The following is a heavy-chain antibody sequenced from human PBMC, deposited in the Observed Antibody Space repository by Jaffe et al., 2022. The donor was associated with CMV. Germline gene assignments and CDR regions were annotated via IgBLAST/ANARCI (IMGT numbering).Heavy chain of an antibody. CDR2: ISGSGGTT. J-gene: IGHJ6*02. D-gene: IGHD1-1*01. CDR1: GFTFSNYP. CDR3: AKRPDNVRERYYYYGMDV. V-gene: IGHV3-23*01. Sequence: EVQLLESGGGLVQPGGSLRLSCAASGFTFSNYPMSWIRQAPGKGLEWVSSISGSGGTTYYADSVKGRFTISRDNSKNTLYLQMNSLRAEDTAVYYCAKRPDNVRERYYYYGMDVWGQGTTVTVSS.